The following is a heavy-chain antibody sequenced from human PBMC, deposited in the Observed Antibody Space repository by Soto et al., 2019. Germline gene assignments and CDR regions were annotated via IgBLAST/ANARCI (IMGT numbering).Heavy chain of an antibody. CDR2: IKSETFGATI. CDR3: STVSAQLISPSIYYYGMDV. Sequence: EVQLVESGGGLVKPGESLRLSCAASGFTLSDVWVNWVRQAPGKGLEWVGRIKSETFGATIDYDTPLKDRFVISRDDSENTLNLQMNSLKIEDTAVYYCSTVSAQLISPSIYYYGMDVWGQGTTVTVS. D-gene: IGHD2-2*01. J-gene: IGHJ6*02. CDR1: GFTLSDVW. V-gene: IGHV3-15*07.